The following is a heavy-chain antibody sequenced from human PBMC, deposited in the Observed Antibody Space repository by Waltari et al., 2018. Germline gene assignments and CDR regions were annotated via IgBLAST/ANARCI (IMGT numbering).Heavy chain of an antibody. V-gene: IGHV3-30-3*01. CDR2: RSYDGSNK. J-gene: IGHJ3*02. CDR3: ARGGSQYYYNSSGYDAFDI. Sequence: APGKGLGWVEVRSYDGSNKYYADSVKGRFTISRDNSKNALYLQMNSLRSEDTAVYYCARGGSQYYYNSSGYDAFDIWGQGTMVTVSS. D-gene: IGHD3-22*01.